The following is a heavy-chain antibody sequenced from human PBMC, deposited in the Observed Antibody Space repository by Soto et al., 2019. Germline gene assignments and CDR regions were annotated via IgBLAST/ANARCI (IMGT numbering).Heavy chain of an antibody. CDR1: GFIFITYA. Sequence: PWGSLRLSCAASGFIFITYAINWFRHSPVEGLEWVSAISSSGGTTFYAESVRGRFTISRDNSVNTLYLQMSSLRTEDTAVYYCAHPRGYGVFDAVDIWGQGTMVTVSS. V-gene: IGHV3-23*01. J-gene: IGHJ3*02. D-gene: IGHD4-17*01. CDR2: ISSSGGTT. CDR3: AHPRGYGVFDAVDI.